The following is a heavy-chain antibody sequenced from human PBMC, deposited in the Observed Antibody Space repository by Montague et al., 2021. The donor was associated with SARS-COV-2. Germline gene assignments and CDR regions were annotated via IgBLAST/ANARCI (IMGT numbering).Heavy chain of an antibody. V-gene: IGHV6-1*01. D-gene: IGHD2-15*01. Sequence: CAISGHSVSTNSGTWNWVRLSPSRGLEWLGRTYYRSEWYSDYSVSVKSRISINPDTSKNQFSLQLNSVTPEDTAVYYCARAERGSCGDGNCYQYFFNYWGQGTLVTVSS. CDR1: GHSVSTNSGT. CDR2: TYYRSEWYS. CDR3: ARAERGSCGDGNCYQYFFNY. J-gene: IGHJ4*02.